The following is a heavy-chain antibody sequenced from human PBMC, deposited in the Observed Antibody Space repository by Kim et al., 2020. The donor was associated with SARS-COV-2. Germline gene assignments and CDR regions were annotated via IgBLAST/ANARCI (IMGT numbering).Heavy chain of an antibody. CDR1: GFSFSDYS. D-gene: IGHD1-1*01. CDR2: ISSDSNHI. J-gene: IGHJ4*02. V-gene: IGHV3-21*01. CDR3: VRLFSYFARPGRASRYFDF. Sequence: GGSLRLSCEVSGFSFSDYSMNWVRQAPGAGLEWVSFISSDSNHIYYSDSVKGRFTISRDNAKKSLHLQMNRLRAEDTAVYYCVRLFSYFARPGRASRYFDFWGQGTLVAVSS.